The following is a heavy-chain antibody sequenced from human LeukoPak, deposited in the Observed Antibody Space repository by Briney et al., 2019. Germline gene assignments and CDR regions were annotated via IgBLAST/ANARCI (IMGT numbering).Heavy chain of an antibody. D-gene: IGHD3-22*01. CDR3: AKDLVPYSSGYYYGGPFDY. V-gene: IGHV3-23*01. CDR1: GFTFSSYA. J-gene: IGHJ4*02. CDR2: ISGSGGST. Sequence: GGSLRLSCAASGFTFSSYAMSWVRQAPGKGLEWVSAISGSGGSTYYADSVKGRFTISRDNSKNTLYLQMNSLRAEDTAVYYCAKDLVPYSSGYYYGGPFDYWGQGTLVTVSS.